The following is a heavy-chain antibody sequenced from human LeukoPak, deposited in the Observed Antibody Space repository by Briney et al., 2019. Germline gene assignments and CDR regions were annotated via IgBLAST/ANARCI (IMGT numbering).Heavy chain of an antibody. CDR3: ASEAVAGTGNY. CDR1: GGSISGYY. Sequence: SETLSLTCTVSGGSISGYYWSWIRQAPGKGLEWIGYIYYSGSTNYNPSLKSRVIISVDTSKNQFSLKLSSVTAADTAVYYCASEAVAGTGNYWGQGTLVTVSS. D-gene: IGHD6-19*01. CDR2: IYYSGST. V-gene: IGHV4-59*01. J-gene: IGHJ4*02.